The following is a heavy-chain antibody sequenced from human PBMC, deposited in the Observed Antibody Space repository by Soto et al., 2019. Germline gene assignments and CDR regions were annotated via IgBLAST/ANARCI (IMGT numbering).Heavy chain of an antibody. CDR1: GAFVTTGYS. J-gene: IGHJ5*02. D-gene: IGHD3-16*01. V-gene: IGHV4-4*02. Sequence: QVQLQESGPGLVKPSGTLSLTCVVSGAFVTTGYSWSWVRQPPGKGLEWIGQIGYGGSPSYHPSRESRATISLDTPSTHFALTLTSVTAADAAKYFWARGGAIRGRGGGFARLDPWGQGTRVAVSS. CDR3: ARGGAIRGRGGGFARLDP. CDR2: IGYGGSP.